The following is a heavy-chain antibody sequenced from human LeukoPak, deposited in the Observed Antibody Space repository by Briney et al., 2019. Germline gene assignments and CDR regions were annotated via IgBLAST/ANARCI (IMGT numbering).Heavy chain of an antibody. CDR2: ISSSGSTI. CDR3: AREKVGATDY. Sequence: GGSLRLSCAASGFTFSSYSMNWVRQAPGKGLEWVSSISSSGSTIYYADSVKGRFTISRDNAKNSLYLQMNSLRAEDTAVYYCAREKVGATDYWGQGTLVTVSS. D-gene: IGHD1-26*01. V-gene: IGHV3-21*04. J-gene: IGHJ4*02. CDR1: GFTFSSYS.